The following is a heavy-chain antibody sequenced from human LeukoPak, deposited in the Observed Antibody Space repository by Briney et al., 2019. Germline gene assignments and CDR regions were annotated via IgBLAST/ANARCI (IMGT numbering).Heavy chain of an antibody. V-gene: IGHV3-53*01. CDR2: IYRGGST. CDR3: AKAHCSPTSCSRIDY. Sequence: GGSLRLSCAASGFTVSSNYMSWVRQAPGKGLEWVSVIYRGGSTYYADSVKGRFTISRDNSKNTVYLQMSGLRAEDTALYYCAKAHCSPTSCSRIDYWGQGTLVTVSS. D-gene: IGHD2-2*01. J-gene: IGHJ4*02. CDR1: GFTVSSNY.